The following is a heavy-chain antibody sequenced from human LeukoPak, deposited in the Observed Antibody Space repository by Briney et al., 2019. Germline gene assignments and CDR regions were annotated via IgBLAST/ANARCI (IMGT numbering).Heavy chain of an antibody. CDR1: GYTFTGQH. Sequence: SLKVSSKASGYTFTGQHIHWVRQAPGQGLEWMGWIHSNSGGTNYAQRFQGRVTMTRDTSISTAYMELSRLRSDDTAVYYCARDSGGWYRPQFDFWGQGTLVTVSS. CDR2: IHSNSGGT. J-gene: IGHJ4*02. CDR3: ARDSGGWYRPQFDF. V-gene: IGHV1-2*02. D-gene: IGHD6-19*01.